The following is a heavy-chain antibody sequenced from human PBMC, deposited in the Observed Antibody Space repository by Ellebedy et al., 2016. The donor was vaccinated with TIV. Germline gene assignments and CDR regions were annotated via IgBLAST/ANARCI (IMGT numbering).Heavy chain of an antibody. Sequence: GESLKISCAASGFTFSSYAMSWVRQAPGKGLEWVSAISGGGISTYYADSVKGRFTISRDNSQNTLHLQMNSLRAEDTAVYYCAKDYFYDSSGGYFDYWGQGTLVTVSS. CDR3: AKDYFYDSSGGYFDY. CDR2: ISGGGIST. J-gene: IGHJ4*02. V-gene: IGHV3-23*01. D-gene: IGHD3-22*01. CDR1: GFTFSSYA.